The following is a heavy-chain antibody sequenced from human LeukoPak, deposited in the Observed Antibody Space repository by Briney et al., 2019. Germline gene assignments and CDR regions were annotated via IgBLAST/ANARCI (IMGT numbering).Heavy chain of an antibody. CDR2: IKIKTDGGTT. Sequence: GGSLRLSCAASGFTFSNVWMSWVRQAPGKGLEWVGRIKIKTDGGTTDYAAPVKGRFTISRDDSKNTLYLQMNSLRSEDTGVYYCATGLYYYDSSGSLGNWGRGTPVTVSS. V-gene: IGHV3-15*01. J-gene: IGHJ4*02. CDR1: GFTFSNVW. CDR3: ATGLYYYDSSGSLGN. D-gene: IGHD3-22*01.